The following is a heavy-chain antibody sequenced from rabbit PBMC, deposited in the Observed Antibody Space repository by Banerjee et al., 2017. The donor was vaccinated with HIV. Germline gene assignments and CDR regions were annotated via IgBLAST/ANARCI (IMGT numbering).Heavy chain of an antibody. CDR3: ARRNGYFNL. CDR1: GFSFSSSYW. Sequence: QEQLEESGGDLVKPEGSLTLTCTASGFSFSSSYWICWVRQAPGKGLELIACIYTDSSGKTVYASWAKGRFTISKTSSTTVTLQMTSLTAADTATYFCARRNGYFNLWGPGTLVTVS. V-gene: IGHV1S45*01. J-gene: IGHJ4*01. CDR2: IYTDSSGKT.